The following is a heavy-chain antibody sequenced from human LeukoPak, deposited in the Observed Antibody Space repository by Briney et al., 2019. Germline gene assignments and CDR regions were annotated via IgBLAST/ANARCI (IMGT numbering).Heavy chain of an antibody. J-gene: IGHJ4*02. Sequence: PGGSLRLSCAASGFTFSNAWMSWVRQAPGKGLEWVGRIKSKTDGGTTDYAAPVKGRFTISRDDSKNTLYLQMNSLKTEDTAVYYCTTDRVSGYYGSGSYYYWGQGTLVTVSS. CDR2: IKSKTDGGTT. CDR3: TTDRVSGYYGSGSYYY. D-gene: IGHD3-10*01. V-gene: IGHV3-15*01. CDR1: GFTFSNAW.